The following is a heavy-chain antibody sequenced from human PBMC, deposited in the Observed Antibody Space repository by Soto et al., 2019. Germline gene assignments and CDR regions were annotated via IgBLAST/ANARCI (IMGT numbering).Heavy chain of an antibody. V-gene: IGHV4-38-2*01. CDR1: GYSISSGYY. CDR3: ASEGAHWCEP. Sequence: SATLSLTCAVSGYSISSGYYWGWIRQPPGKGLEWIGSIYHSGSTYYNPSLKSRVTISVDTSKNQFSLKLSSVTAADTAVYYCASEGAHWCEPWGKGTLVTVS. CDR2: IYHSGST. J-gene: IGHJ5*02.